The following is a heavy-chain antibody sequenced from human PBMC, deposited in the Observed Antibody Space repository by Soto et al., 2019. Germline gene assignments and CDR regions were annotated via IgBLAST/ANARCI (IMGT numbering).Heavy chain of an antibody. CDR2: ISGSGDST. V-gene: IGHV3-23*01. J-gene: IGHJ4*02. CDR3: AKASENDYVVEVPPDY. CDR1: GFTFSSYA. D-gene: IGHD3-16*01. Sequence: GGSLRLSCAASGFTFSSYAMSWVRQAPGKGLEWVSVISGSGDSTYYADSVKGRFTISRDNSKNTLYLQMNSLRAEDTAVYYCAKASENDYVVEVPPDYWGQGTLVTVSS.